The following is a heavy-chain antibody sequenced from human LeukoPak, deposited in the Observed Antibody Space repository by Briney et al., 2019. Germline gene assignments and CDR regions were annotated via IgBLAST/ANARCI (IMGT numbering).Heavy chain of an antibody. V-gene: IGHV3-7*03. CDR3: AREGDILTGYFHY. CDR2: IKQDGSEK. D-gene: IGHD3-9*01. Sequence: GGSLRLSCAASGFTFSSYWMSWVRQAPGKGLEWVPNIKQDGSEKYYVDSVKGRFTISRDNAKNSLYLQMNSLRAEDTAVYYCAREGDILTGYFHYWGQGTLVTVSS. CDR1: GFTFSSYW. J-gene: IGHJ4*02.